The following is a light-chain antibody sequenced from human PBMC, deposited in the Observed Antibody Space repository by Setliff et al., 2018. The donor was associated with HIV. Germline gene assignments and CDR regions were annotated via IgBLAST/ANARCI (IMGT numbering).Light chain of an antibody. V-gene: IGLV2-14*03. CDR3: TSYTSNSTLV. CDR2: DVT. Sequence: QSVLTQSASVSGSPGQSITISCTGTSSDVGAYNFVSWYQQHPGKAPELLIYDVTNRPSGVSNRFSGSKSGNTASLTISGLQAEDEADYYCTSYTSNSTLVFGGGTQLTVL. J-gene: IGLJ2*01. CDR1: SSDVGAYNF.